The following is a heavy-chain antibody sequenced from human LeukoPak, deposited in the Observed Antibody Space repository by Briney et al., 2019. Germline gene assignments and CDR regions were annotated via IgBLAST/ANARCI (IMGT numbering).Heavy chain of an antibody. CDR1: GFTFGAYG. CDR2: IRSKTYGGTA. J-gene: IGHJ3*02. CDR3: SRGIGSGNPVDI. V-gene: IGHV3-49*03. D-gene: IGHD3-10*01. Sequence: GGSLRLSCAASGFTFGAYGMSWFRQAPGKGLEWVGLIRSKTYGGTAEYAASVKGRFTISRDDSKSIAYLQMNSLKAEDTAVHYCSRGIGSGNPVDIWGQGAMVTVS.